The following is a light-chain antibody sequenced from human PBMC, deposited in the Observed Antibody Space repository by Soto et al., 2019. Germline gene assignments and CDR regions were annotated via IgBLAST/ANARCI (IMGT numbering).Light chain of an antibody. CDR3: CSYSGTYTEVV. J-gene: IGLJ2*01. V-gene: IGLV2-11*01. CDR2: DVT. CDR1: SNNY. Sequence: QSALTQPRSVSGSPGQSVTISCTGISNNYVSWYQQHPGKVPKVIVYDVTLWPSGVSDRFSGSRSGNTASLAISGLRAEDEADYYCCSYSGTYTEVVFGGRTKLTVL.